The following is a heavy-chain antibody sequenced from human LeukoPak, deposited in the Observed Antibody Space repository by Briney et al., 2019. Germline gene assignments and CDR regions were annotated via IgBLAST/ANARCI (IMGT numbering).Heavy chain of an antibody. J-gene: IGHJ5*02. Sequence: PGGSLRLSCAASGFTFSSYWMHWVRHAPGKELVWVSRINSDGSSTSYADSVKGRFTISRDNAKNTLYLQMNSLRAEDTAVYYCARDVSGSGWSYNWFDPWGQGTLVTVSS. V-gene: IGHV3-74*01. CDR3: ARDVSGSGWSYNWFDP. CDR1: GFTFSSYW. CDR2: INSDGSST. D-gene: IGHD6-19*01.